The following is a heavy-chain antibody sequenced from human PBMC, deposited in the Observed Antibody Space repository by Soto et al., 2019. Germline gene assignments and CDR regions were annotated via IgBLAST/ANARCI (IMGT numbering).Heavy chain of an antibody. D-gene: IGHD6-19*01. V-gene: IGHV1-8*01. CDR1: GYTFTSYD. J-gene: IGHJ4*02. Sequence: ASVKVSCKASGYTFTSYDINWVRQATGQGLEWMGWMNPNSGNTGYAQKFQGRVTMTRNTSISTAYMELSSLRSEDTAVYYCATDIAVAGADFDYWGQGTLVTVSS. CDR3: ATDIAVAGADFDY. CDR2: MNPNSGNT.